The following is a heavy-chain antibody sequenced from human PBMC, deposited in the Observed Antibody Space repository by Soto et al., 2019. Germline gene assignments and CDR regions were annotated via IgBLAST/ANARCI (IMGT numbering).Heavy chain of an antibody. CDR3: AKSTYCSSTSCYSPHYFDY. D-gene: IGHD2-2*01. J-gene: IGHJ4*02. CDR2: ISGSGGST. V-gene: IGHV3-23*01. CDR1: GFTFSSYA. Sequence: PGGSLSLSCAASGFTFSSYAMSWVRQAPGKGLEWVSAISGSGGSTYYADSVKGRFTISRDNSKNTLYLQMNSLRAEDTAVYYCAKSTYCSSTSCYSPHYFDYWGQGTLVTVSS.